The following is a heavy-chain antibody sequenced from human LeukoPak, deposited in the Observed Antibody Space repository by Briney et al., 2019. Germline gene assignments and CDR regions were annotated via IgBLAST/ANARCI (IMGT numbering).Heavy chain of an antibody. CDR2: ISSNGGST. CDR1: GFTFSDNA. Sequence: TGGSLRLSCSASGFTFSDNAMHWVRQAPGKGLEYVSVISSNGGSTYYADSVKGRFTISRDNSKNTLYLQMSSLSAEDTAVYYCVKNGFYSRGRSGGYFDYWGQGTLVTVSS. CDR3: VKNGFYSRGRSGGYFDY. J-gene: IGHJ4*02. V-gene: IGHV3-64D*09. D-gene: IGHD6-19*01.